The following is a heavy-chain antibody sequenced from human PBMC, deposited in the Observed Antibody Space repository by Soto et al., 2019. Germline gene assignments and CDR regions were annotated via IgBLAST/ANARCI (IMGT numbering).Heavy chain of an antibody. CDR2: ISGNGRAT. V-gene: IGHV3-23*01. Sequence: PGGSLRLSCAGSGFIFSNYVLNWVRQAPGRGLEWVSSISGNGRATYYADSVKGRFTISRDNSKDTVFLQMNSLTAEDTAVYFCAKERDNWNYFPADSWGQGTVVTVPQ. CDR1: GFIFSNYV. D-gene: IGHD1-7*01. J-gene: IGHJ4*02. CDR3: AKERDNWNYFPADS.